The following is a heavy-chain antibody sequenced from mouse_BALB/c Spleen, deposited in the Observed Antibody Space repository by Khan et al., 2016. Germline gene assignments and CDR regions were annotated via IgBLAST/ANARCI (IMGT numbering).Heavy chain of an antibody. CDR2: ISSGGTYT. CDR1: GFTFSSYA. CDR3: TRDGTVPGFAY. Sequence: EVELVESGGGLVKPGGSLKLSCAASGFTFSSYAMSWVRQTPEKRLEWVATISSGGTYTYYPDIVKGRFTISRDNAKNTLYLQMSSLRSDDTGMYYCTRDGTVPGFAYWGQGTLVTVSA. D-gene: IGHD1-1*01. J-gene: IGHJ3*01. V-gene: IGHV5-6-4*01.